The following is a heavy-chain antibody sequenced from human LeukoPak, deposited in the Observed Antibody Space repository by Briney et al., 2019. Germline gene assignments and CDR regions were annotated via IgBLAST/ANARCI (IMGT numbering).Heavy chain of an antibody. CDR3: ARDFDY. J-gene: IGHJ4*02. V-gene: IGHV4-4*07. Sequence: SSETLSLTCTVSGGSMSTYHWSWIRQPAGKGLEWIGRIYSSGSTNYSPSLKSRVTMSVDTSKNQFSLKLSSVTAADTAVYYCARDFDYWSQGTLVTVSS. CDR1: GGSMSTYH. CDR2: IYSSGST.